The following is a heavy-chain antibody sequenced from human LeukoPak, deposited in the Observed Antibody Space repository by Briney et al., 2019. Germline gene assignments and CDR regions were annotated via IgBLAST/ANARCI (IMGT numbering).Heavy chain of an antibody. CDR2: INPNSGGT. CDR3: ARGIEAGYDY. D-gene: IGHD5-12*01. Sequence: ASVKVSCKASGYTFTSYGISWVRQAPGQGLEWMGWINPNSGGTNYAQKFQGRVTMTRDTSISTAYMELSSLGSEDTAVYFCARGIEAGYDYWGQGTLVTVSS. J-gene: IGHJ4*02. CDR1: GYTFTSYG. V-gene: IGHV1-2*02.